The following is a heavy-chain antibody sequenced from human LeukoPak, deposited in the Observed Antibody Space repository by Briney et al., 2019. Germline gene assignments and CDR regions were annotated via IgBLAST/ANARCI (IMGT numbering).Heavy chain of an antibody. D-gene: IGHD3-22*01. J-gene: IGHJ3*02. CDR3: ARDVPYYYESSGYYSLGFDI. V-gene: IGHV3-7*01. Sequence: PGGSLRLSCAASEFTFSRYWMCWVRQAPGKGLEWVADIKQDGSEKYYVDSVKGRFTISRQNAKNSLFLQMNSLRAEDTAVYYCARDVPYYYESSGYYSLGFDIWGQGTMVTVSS. CDR2: IKQDGSEK. CDR1: EFTFSRYW.